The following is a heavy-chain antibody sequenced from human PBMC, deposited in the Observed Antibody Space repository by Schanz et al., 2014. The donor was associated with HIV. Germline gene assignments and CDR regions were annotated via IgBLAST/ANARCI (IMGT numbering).Heavy chain of an antibody. Sequence: QVQLVESGGGVVQPGRSLRLSCAASGFIFSSYGMYLVRQAPGKGLEWVAVVWYDGSKRYYADSVKGRFTISRDNSKNTLYLQMNSLRAEDTAVYYCAKSRGDSWPYGMDVWGQGTTVTVSS. D-gene: IGHD4-17*01. J-gene: IGHJ6*02. CDR1: GFIFSSYG. CDR3: AKSRGDSWPYGMDV. V-gene: IGHV3-33*06. CDR2: VWYDGSKR.